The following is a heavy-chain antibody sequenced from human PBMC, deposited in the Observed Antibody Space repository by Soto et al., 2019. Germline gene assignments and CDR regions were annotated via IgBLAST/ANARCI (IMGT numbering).Heavy chain of an antibody. CDR2: MNPNSGNT. D-gene: IGHD3-10*01. V-gene: IGHV1-8*01. CDR1: GYTFTSYD. CDR3: ARCTSSGSYFLLSDYYNYYMDV. J-gene: IGHJ6*03. Sequence: ASVKVSCKASGYTFTSYDINWVRQATGQGLEWMGWMNPNSGNTAYAQKFQGRVTMTRNTSISTAYMELSSLRSEDTAVYYCARCTSSGSYFLLSDYYNYYMDVWGKGTTVTVSS.